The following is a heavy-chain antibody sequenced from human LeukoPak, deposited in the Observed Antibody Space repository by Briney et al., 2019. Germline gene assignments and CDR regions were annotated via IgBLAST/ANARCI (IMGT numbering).Heavy chain of an antibody. Sequence: SETLSLTCTVSGGSISNNGYYWGWIRQPPGKGLGWIGYIYYSGSTYYNPSLKSRVTISVDTSKNQFSLKLSSVTAADTAVYYCARHGPYYYDSSGNYFDYWGQATLVTVSS. CDR1: GGSISNNGYY. CDR2: IYYSGST. J-gene: IGHJ4*02. V-gene: IGHV4-30-4*08. D-gene: IGHD3-22*01. CDR3: ARHGPYYYDSSGNYFDY.